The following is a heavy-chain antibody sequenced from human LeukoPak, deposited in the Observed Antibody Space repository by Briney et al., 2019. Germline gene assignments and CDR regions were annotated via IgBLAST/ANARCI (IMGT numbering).Heavy chain of an antibody. D-gene: IGHD4-23*01. CDR1: GFTFSSYA. CDR3: AKSPAPGPQSLGNVNS. J-gene: IGHJ4*02. Sequence: PGGSLRLSCAASGFTFSSYAMSWVRQAPAKGLEWVSAISGCGCSKYYPAPPQGRFTISRDNSNNTLYLQMNSLRAEDTAVYYFAKSPAPGPQSLGNVNSWGQGTLVTVSS. CDR2: ISGCGCSK. V-gene: IGHV3-23*01.